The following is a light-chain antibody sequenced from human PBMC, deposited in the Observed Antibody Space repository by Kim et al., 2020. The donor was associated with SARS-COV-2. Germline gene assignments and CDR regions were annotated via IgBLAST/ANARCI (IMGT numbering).Light chain of an antibody. V-gene: IGLV1-40*01. Sequence: RVTIYCSGGSCNIGAGYDVHCYQQLPGTAPRLLIYGNRNRPSGVPGRFAVSKSGTSASLAISGLQADDEADYYCQSYDSSLSGSVFGGGTQLTVL. CDR3: QSYDSSLSGSV. CDR1: SCNIGAGYD. CDR2: GNR. J-gene: IGLJ2*01.